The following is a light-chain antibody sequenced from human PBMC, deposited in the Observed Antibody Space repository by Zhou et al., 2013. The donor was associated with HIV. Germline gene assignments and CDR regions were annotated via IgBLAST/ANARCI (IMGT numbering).Light chain of an antibody. Sequence: EIVLTQSPRILSLSPGERATLSCRASQSLTSTYLAWYQQKPGQAPRLLIYGASNRATGIPDRISGSGSGTDFTLTISRLEPEDFALYYCQQYGNSPRWTFGQGTQVEVK. CDR2: GAS. J-gene: IGKJ1*01. CDR3: QQYGNSPRWT. V-gene: IGKV3-20*01. CDR1: QSLTSTY.